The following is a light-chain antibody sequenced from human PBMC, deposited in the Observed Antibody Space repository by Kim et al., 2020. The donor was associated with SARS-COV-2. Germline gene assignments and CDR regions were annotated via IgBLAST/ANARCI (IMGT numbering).Light chain of an antibody. CDR2: GAS. CDR3: QQYSYWPPLT. J-gene: IGKJ4*01. V-gene: IGKV3-15*01. CDR1: QGISSN. Sequence: EIVMTQSPATLSVSPGDRATLSCRASQGISSNLAWYQQKPGQAPRLLIYGASTRATGIPARFSGSGSETEFTLTISSLQSEDFAVYYCQQYSYWPPLTFGGGTKVDIK.